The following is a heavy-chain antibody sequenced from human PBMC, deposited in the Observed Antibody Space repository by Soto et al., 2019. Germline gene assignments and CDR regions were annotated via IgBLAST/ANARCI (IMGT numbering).Heavy chain of an antibody. CDR3: ARQAHDYGDYEGWFDP. CDR2: IYYSGST. Sequence: QLQLQESGPGLVKPSETLSLTCTVSGGSISSSSYYWGWIRQPPGKGLEWIGSIYYSGSTYYNPSLKSRVTISVDTSKNQFSLKLSSVTAADTAVYYCARQAHDYGDYEGWFDPWGQGTLVTVSS. V-gene: IGHV4-39*01. J-gene: IGHJ5*02. D-gene: IGHD4-17*01. CDR1: GGSISSSSYY.